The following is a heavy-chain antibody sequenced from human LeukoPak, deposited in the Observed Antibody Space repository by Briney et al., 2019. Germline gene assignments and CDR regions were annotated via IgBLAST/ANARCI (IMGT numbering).Heavy chain of an antibody. D-gene: IGHD3-9*01. V-gene: IGHV4-59*08. CDR2: VHYTGYT. Sequence: PSETLSLTCTVSGDSIGSKYWTWVRQPPGKGLEYIGYVHYTGYTDYNPSLESRLTISIDTSRNQFSLKLSSVTAADTAVYYCARLMPMVLTGQRYFYHPLDVWGKGTTVTVSS. J-gene: IGHJ6*04. CDR1: GDSIGSKY. CDR3: ARLMPMVLTGQRYFYHPLDV.